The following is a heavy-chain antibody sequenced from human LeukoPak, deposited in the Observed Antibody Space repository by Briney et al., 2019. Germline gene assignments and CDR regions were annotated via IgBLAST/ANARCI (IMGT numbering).Heavy chain of an antibody. CDR1: GGSISSYY. V-gene: IGHV4-4*09. D-gene: IGHD3-9*01. J-gene: IGHJ4*02. Sequence: SETLSLTCTVSGGSISSYYWSWIRQPPGKGLEWIGYIYTSGSTNYNPSLKSRVTISVDTSKNQFSLKLSSVTAADTAVYYCARLNWLLYAYDYWGQGTLVTVSS. CDR2: IYTSGST. CDR3: ARLNWLLYAYDY.